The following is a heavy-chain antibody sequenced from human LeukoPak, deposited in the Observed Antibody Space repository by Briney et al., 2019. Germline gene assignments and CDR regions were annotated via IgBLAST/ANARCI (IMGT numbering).Heavy chain of an antibody. D-gene: IGHD3-10*01. J-gene: IGHJ4*02. CDR3: ARSRSYYGSGRSFDY. CDR1: VGSFSGYY. V-gene: IGHV4-34*01. CDR2: INHSGST. Sequence: SETLSLTCAVYVGSFSGYYWSWIRQPPGKGLEWIGEINHSGSTNYNPSLKSRVTISVDTSKNQFSLKLSSVTAADTAVYYCARSRSYYGSGRSFDYWGQGTLVTVSS.